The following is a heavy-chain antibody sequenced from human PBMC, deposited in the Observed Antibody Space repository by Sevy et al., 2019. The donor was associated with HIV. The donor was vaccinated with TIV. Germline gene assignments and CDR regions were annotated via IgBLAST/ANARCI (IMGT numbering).Heavy chain of an antibody. J-gene: IGHJ4*02. CDR3: AKDKESRTRIRAFQN. CDR2: ISGSGGST. V-gene: IGHV3-23*01. Sequence: GGSLRLSCAASGFTFSSYAMSWVRQAPGKGLEWVSAISGSGGSTYYADSVKGRFTISRDNSKNTLYLQMNSLRAEDTAVYYCAKDKESRTRIRAFQNWGQGTLVTVSS. CDR1: GFTFSSYA. D-gene: IGHD2-15*01.